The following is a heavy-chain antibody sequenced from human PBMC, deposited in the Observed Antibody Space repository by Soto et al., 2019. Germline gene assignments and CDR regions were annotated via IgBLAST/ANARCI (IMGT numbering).Heavy chain of an antibody. CDR1: GFSITYYA. V-gene: IGHV3-23*01. Sequence: WGSLRLSCAASGFSITYYAMSWFRQAPGKGLEWVSSISDSGTKTFYGDSVKGRFAISRDTSKNTVYMQMNNLRAEDTALYYCAKDGIRKDDYWGQGTVVTVSS. CDR2: ISDSGTKT. CDR3: AKDGIRKDDY. J-gene: IGHJ4*02.